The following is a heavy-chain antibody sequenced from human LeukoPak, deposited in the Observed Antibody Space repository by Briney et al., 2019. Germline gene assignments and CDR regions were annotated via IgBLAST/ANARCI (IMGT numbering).Heavy chain of an antibody. CDR3: ARDRATRYFDY. CDR1: GFTFSDYG. V-gene: IGHV3-33*01. Sequence: VQLVESGGGVVQPGRSLRLSCAASGFTFSDYGMHWVRQAPGEGLEWVSLIYYDGSNKYYADSVKGRFTISRDNSRNTLYLQMNSLRVEDTAVYYCARDRATRYFDYWGQGTLVTVSS. D-gene: IGHD2-15*01. CDR2: IYYDGSNK. J-gene: IGHJ4*02.